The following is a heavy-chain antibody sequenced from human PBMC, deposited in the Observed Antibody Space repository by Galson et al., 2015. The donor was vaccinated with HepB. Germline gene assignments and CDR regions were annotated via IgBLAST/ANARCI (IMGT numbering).Heavy chain of an antibody. V-gene: IGHV3-30-3*01. CDR1: GFTFSTYR. Sequence: SLRLSCAASGFTFSTYRMHWVRQAPVKGLEWMALISYNGGDKFYADSVKGRFTISRDNSKNTLYLQMNSLGPEDTAVYYCARDHRQFVHLLPGWDYFDHWVQRSLFTVSS. J-gene: IGHJ4*02. CDR2: ISYNGGDK. D-gene: IGHD6-6*01. CDR3: ARDHRQFVHLLPGWDYFDH.